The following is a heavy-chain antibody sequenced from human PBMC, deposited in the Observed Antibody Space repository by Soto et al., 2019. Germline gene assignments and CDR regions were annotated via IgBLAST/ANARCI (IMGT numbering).Heavy chain of an antibody. D-gene: IGHD2-2*01. Sequence: LATLSLACAVSGYSISTGFNWAWVRQPPGKVLEWIGSIYHSGSTYYTLSLKSRVNISSDAYKHQISLKLSYGNAADTALYYCARDWGTGVYQLGSCGQGTLVTVS. CDR3: ARDWGTGVYQLGS. J-gene: IGHJ4*02. CDR1: GYSISTGFN. CDR2: IYHSGST. V-gene: IGHV4-38-2*02.